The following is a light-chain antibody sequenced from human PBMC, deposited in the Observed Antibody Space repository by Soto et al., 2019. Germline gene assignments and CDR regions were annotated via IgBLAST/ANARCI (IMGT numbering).Light chain of an antibody. V-gene: IGKV1-5*03. J-gene: IGKJ2*01. CDR1: QSISSW. CDR2: KAS. Sequence: DIQMTQSHSTLSASVGDRVTITCRASQSISSWLAWYQQKPGKAPKLLIYKASSLESGVPSRFSGSGYGTEFTLTISSLQPDDFATYYCQQYNSYPVTFGQGTKLEIK. CDR3: QQYNSYPVT.